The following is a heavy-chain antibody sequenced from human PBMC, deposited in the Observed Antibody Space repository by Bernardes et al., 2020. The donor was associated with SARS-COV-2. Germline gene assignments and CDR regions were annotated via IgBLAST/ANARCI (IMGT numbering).Heavy chain of an antibody. J-gene: IGHJ4*02. CDR1: EGTFSSYG. Sequence: SVKVSCKASEGTFSSYGITWVRQAPGQGLEWMGKIIPLFGTVTYAQKFEGRVTITADKSTSTAYMELRSLRSEDTAVYYCARSLFVDMYFISYFDLWGLGTLVTVSS. CDR2: IIPLFGTV. D-gene: IGHD2-21*01. V-gene: IGHV1-69*06. CDR3: ARSLFVDMYFISYFDL.